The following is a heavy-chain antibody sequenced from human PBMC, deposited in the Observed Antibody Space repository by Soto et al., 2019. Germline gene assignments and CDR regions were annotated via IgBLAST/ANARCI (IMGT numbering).Heavy chain of an antibody. Sequence: GGSLRLSCAASGFTFSNYGIHWGRHSPVKGLEWVAIIWHDGNNKYYADSVRGRFIISRDNSKNRLYLQMNSLRAEDTAVYYCASDLVGASDSYGLDVWGQGTPVTVS. CDR1: GFTFSNYG. CDR2: IWHDGNNK. D-gene: IGHD1-26*01. V-gene: IGHV3-33*01. J-gene: IGHJ6*02. CDR3: ASDLVGASDSYGLDV.